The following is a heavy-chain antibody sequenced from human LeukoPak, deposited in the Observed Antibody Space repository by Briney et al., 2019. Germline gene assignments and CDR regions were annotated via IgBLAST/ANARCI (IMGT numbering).Heavy chain of an antibody. CDR1: GFTFSSYE. CDR2: ISGSGSTI. J-gene: IGHJ6*03. CDR3: ARDSGTTVTTSGSYFYYMDV. D-gene: IGHD4-17*01. Sequence: GGSLRLSCAASGFTFSSYEMNWVRQAPGKGLEWVSYISGSGSTIYYADSVKGRFTISRDNAKNSLYLQMNSLRAEDTAVYYCARDSGTTVTTSGSYFYYMDVWGKGTTVTISS. V-gene: IGHV3-48*03.